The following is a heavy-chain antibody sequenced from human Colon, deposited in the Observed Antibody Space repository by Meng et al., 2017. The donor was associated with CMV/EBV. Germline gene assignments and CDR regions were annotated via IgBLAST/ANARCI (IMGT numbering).Heavy chain of an antibody. CDR3: ARDPTTLAYCNGARCPGYFDY. CDR1: GFTFRTYS. V-gene: IGHV3-21*01. Sequence: GESLKISCEASGFTFRTYSMNWLRQAPGKGLEWVASISSLSSYIYYADSVKGRFTISRDNAKNSLYLQMSSLRAEDTAVYFCARDPTTLAYCNGARCPGYFDYWGQGTLVTVSS. J-gene: IGHJ4*02. CDR2: ISSLSSYI. D-gene: IGHD2-15*01.